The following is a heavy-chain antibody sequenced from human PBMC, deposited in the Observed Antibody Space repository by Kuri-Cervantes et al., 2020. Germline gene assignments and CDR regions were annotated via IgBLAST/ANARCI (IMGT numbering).Heavy chain of an antibody. V-gene: IGHV1-69*05. CDR3: ATSSMIGENWFDP. D-gene: IGHD3-22*01. CDR2: IIPIFGTA. J-gene: IGHJ5*02. Sequence: SVKVSCKASGYTFTSYAISWVRQAPGQGLEWMGGIIPIFGTANYAQKFQGRVTMTRNTSISTAYMELSSLRSEDTAVYYCATSSMIGENWFDPWGQGTLVTVSS. CDR1: GYTFTSYA.